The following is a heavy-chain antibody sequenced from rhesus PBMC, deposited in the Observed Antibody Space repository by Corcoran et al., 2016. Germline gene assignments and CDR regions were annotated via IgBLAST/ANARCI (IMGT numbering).Heavy chain of an antibody. CDR2: IYGSRGST. CDR3: ARGIAAAAFGY. CDR1: GGSISSNY. Sequence: QVQLQESGPGLVKPSETLSLTCAVSGGSISSNYWSWIRQPPGKGLEWIGYIYGSRGSTEYNPSPRSRVTISTDTSKTHVSLRLSSVTAADTAVYYWARGIAAAAFGYWGEGGLVTGSS. D-gene: IGHD6-31*01. J-gene: IGHJ4*01. V-gene: IGHV4-160*01.